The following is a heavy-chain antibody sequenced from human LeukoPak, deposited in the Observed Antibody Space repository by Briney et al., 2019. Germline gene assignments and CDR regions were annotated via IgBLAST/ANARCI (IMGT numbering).Heavy chain of an antibody. CDR3: ARETDGYSHFDY. CDR2: IYYSGST. Sequence: SETLSLTCAVYGGSFSDYYWSWIRQPPGKGLEWIGYIYYSGSTYYNPSLKSRVTISVDTSKNQFSLKLSSVTAADTAVYYCARETDGYSHFDYWGQGTLVTVSS. V-gene: IGHV4-30-4*01. D-gene: IGHD5-24*01. J-gene: IGHJ4*02. CDR1: GGSFSDYY.